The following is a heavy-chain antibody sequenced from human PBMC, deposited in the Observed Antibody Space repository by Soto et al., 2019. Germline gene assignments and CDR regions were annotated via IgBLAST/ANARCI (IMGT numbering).Heavy chain of an antibody. CDR1: GYTFTSYY. V-gene: IGHV1-46*01. Sequence: GASVKVSCKASGYTFTSYYMHWVRQAPGQGLEWMGIINPSGGSTSYAQKFQGRVTMTRDTSTSTVYMEVNSLRFDDTAVYYCTASLEGGEYGANSAFDYWGQGTLVTVSS. J-gene: IGHJ4*02. D-gene: IGHD4-17*01. CDR2: INPSGGST. CDR3: TASLEGGEYGANSAFDY.